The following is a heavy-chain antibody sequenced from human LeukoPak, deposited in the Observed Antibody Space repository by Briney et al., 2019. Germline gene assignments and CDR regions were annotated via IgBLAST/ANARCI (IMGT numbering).Heavy chain of an antibody. D-gene: IGHD4-17*01. CDR1: GFTFSKYA. V-gene: IGHV3-23*01. CDR3: ARDSSVPYGITE. Sequence: GSLRLSCAASGFTFSKYAMSWVRQAPGKGLEWVSAISPSDGNTFYADSVKGRFTISRDNSMNTLSLHMNSLRAEDTALYYCARDSSVPYGITEWGQGTLVTVSS. CDR2: ISPSDGNT. J-gene: IGHJ4*02.